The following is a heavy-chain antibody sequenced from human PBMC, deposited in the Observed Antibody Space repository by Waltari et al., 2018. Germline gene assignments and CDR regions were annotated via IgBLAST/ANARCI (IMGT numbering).Heavy chain of an antibody. D-gene: IGHD4-17*01. CDR3: ARAGTTLDYGMDV. J-gene: IGHJ6*02. CDR1: GGSISSHY. V-gene: IGHV4-59*11. Sequence: QVQLQESGPGLVKPSETLSLTCTVSGGSISSHYWSWIRQPPGKGLVWIGYIYYSGSTNYNPSLKSRVTISVDTSKNQFSLKLSSVTAADTAVYYCARAGTTLDYGMDVWGQGTTVTVSS. CDR2: IYYSGST.